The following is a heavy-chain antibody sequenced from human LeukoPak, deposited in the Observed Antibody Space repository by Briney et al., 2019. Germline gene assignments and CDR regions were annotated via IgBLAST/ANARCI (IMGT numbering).Heavy chain of an antibody. CDR2: ISSYSGSTI. CDR1: GFTFSSYS. Sequence: PGGPLRLSCAASGFTFSSYSMNWVRQAPGKGLEWISYISSYSGSTIYYADSVKGRFTISRDNAKNALYLQMNSLRYEDTAVYHCARGLAPWGQGTLVTVSS. V-gene: IGHV3-48*02. J-gene: IGHJ5*02. CDR3: ARGLAP.